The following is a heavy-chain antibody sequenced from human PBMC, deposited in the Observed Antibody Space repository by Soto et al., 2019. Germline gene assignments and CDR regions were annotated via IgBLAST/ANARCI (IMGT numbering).Heavy chain of an antibody. CDR3: ARGVLRYFDWFLDYYFDY. Sequence: ASVKLSCKASGYTFTSYGISWVRQAPGQGLEWMGWISAYNGNTNYAQKLQGRVTMTTDTSTSPAYMELRSLRSDDTAVYYCARGVLRYFDWFLDYYFDYWGQGTLVTVSS. CDR2: ISAYNGNT. J-gene: IGHJ4*02. D-gene: IGHD3-9*01. V-gene: IGHV1-18*01. CDR1: GYTFTSYG.